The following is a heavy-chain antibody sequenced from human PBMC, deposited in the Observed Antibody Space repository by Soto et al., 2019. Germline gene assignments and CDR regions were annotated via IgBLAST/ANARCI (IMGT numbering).Heavy chain of an antibody. J-gene: IGHJ4*02. Sequence: GGSLRLSCAASGFTFSDYYMSWIRQAPGKGLEWVSYISSSGSTIYYADSVKGRFTISRDNAKNSLYLQMNSLRAEDTAVYYCAREPPLGYDFWSGPFDYWGQGTLVTVSS. V-gene: IGHV3-11*01. CDR1: GFTFSDYY. CDR2: ISSSGSTI. D-gene: IGHD3-3*01. CDR3: AREPPLGYDFWSGPFDY.